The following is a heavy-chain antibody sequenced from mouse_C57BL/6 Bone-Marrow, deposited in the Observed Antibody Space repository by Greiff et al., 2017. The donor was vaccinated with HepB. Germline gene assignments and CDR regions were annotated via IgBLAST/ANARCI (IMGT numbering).Heavy chain of an antibody. Sequence: LVESGAELARPGASVKLSCKASGYTFTSYGISWVKQRTGQGLEWIGEIYPRSGNTYYNEKFKGKATLTADKSSSTAYMELRSLTSEDSAVYFCARSWLLPYYWGQGTTLTVSS. J-gene: IGHJ2*01. D-gene: IGHD2-3*01. CDR3: ARSWLLPYY. V-gene: IGHV1-81*01. CDR2: IYPRSGNT. CDR1: GYTFTSYG.